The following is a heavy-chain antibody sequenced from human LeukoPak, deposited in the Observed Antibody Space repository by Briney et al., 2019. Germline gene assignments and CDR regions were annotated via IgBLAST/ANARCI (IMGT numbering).Heavy chain of an antibody. V-gene: IGHV3-30*12. CDR1: GFTFTSSG. D-gene: IGHD3-10*01. CDR3: ARDRLYYGSGSYTY. Sequence: GGSLRLSCAASGFTFTSSGMHWVRQAPGKGLEWVTLISYSGDNTYYADSVKGRFTFSRDNSKNTLYLQMNSLSAEDTAVYYCARDRLYYGSGSYTYWGQGTLVTVSS. J-gene: IGHJ4*02. CDR2: ISYSGDNT.